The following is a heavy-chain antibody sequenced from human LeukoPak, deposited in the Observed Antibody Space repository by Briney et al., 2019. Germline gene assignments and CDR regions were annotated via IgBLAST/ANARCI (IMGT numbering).Heavy chain of an antibody. J-gene: IGHJ5*02. Sequence: SETLSLTCTVSGGSISSYYWSWIRQPPGKGLEWIGYIYYSGSTNYNPSLKSRVTISVDTSKNQFSLKLSSVTAADTAVYYCARVESGYDFGAFDPWGQGTLVTVSS. CDR2: IYYSGST. D-gene: IGHD5-12*01. V-gene: IGHV4-59*01. CDR1: GGSISSYY. CDR3: ARVESGYDFGAFDP.